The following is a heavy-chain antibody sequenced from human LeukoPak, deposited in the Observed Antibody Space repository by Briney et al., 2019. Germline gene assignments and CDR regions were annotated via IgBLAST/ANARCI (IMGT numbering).Heavy chain of an antibody. D-gene: IGHD3-10*01. CDR2: INPNSGGT. CDR1: AYTFTGYY. CDR3: ARPDYYGSGSYRFDP. J-gene: IGHJ5*02. V-gene: IGHV1-2*02. Sequence: ASVKVSCKASAYTFTGYYMHWGRQAPGQGLEWMGWINPNSGGTKYAQKFQGRLTMTSDTSIATAYMDLSSLRYDDTAVYYCARPDYYGSGSYRFDPWGQGTLVTVSS.